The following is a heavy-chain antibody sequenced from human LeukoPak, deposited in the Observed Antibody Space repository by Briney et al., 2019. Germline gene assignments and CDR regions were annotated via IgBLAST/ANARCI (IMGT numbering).Heavy chain of an antibody. CDR1: GGSISSSSYY. D-gene: IGHD3-16*02. CDR3: ARRETHMITFGGVIVSPFDY. Sequence: PSETLSLTCTVSGGSISSSSYYWGWIRQPPGKGLEWIGSIYYSGSIYYNPSLKSRVTISVDTSKNQFSLKLSSVTAADTAVYYCARRETHMITFGGVIVSPFDYWGQGTLVTVSS. J-gene: IGHJ4*02. V-gene: IGHV4-39*01. CDR2: IYYSGSI.